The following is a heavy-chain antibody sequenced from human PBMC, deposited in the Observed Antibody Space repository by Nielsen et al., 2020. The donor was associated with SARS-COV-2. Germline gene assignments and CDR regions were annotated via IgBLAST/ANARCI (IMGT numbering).Heavy chain of an antibody. J-gene: IGHJ4*02. CDR3: ARGTGEDY. Sequence: ASVKVSCKVSGYTLTELSMHWVRQAPGQGLEWMGWISAYNGNRNYAQKFQGRVTMTTDTSTSTAYMELRSLKSDDTAVYYCARGTGEDYWGQGTLVTVSS. D-gene: IGHD1-26*01. V-gene: IGHV1-18*01. CDR1: GYTLTELS. CDR2: ISAYNGNR.